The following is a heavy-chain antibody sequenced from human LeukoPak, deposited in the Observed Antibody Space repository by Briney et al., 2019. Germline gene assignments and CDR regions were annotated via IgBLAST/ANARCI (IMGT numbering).Heavy chain of an antibody. Sequence: ASVKVSCKASGYTFTTYGISWVRQAPGQGLEWMGWISGYGSTSYAQNLQGRVTMTTDTSTSTAYMELRSLRSDDTAVYYCARGVYSNDYWGQGTLVTVSS. V-gene: IGHV1-18*01. CDR1: GYTFTTYG. CDR3: ARGVYSNDY. J-gene: IGHJ4*02. D-gene: IGHD2-21*01. CDR2: ISGYGST.